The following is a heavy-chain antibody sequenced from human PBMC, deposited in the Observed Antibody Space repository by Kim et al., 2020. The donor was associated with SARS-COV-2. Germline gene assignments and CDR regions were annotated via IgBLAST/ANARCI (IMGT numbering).Heavy chain of an antibody. CDR1: GGSFSGYY. V-gene: IGHV4-34*01. CDR2: INHSGST. J-gene: IGHJ6*03. Sequence: SETLSLTCAVYGGSFSGYYWSWIRQPPGKGLEWIGEINHSGSTNYNPSLKSRVTISVDTSKNQFSLKLSSVTAADTAVYYCARERGSQKGYYYMDVWGKGTTVTVSS. CDR3: ARERGSQKGYYYMDV. D-gene: IGHD3-10*01.